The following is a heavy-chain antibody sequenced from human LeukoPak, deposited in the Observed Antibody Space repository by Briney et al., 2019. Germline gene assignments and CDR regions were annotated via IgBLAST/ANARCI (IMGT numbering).Heavy chain of an antibody. CDR3: ARGYYGSGFPRY. V-gene: IGHV4-38-2*01. CDR2: IYHSGST. Sequence: SETLSLTCAVSGYSISSGYYWGWIRQPPGKGLEWIGSIYHSGSTYYNPSLKSRVTISVDTSKNQFSLKLSSVTAADTAVYYCARGYYGSGFPRYWGQGTLVTVSS. J-gene: IGHJ4*02. D-gene: IGHD3-10*01. CDR1: GYSISSGYY.